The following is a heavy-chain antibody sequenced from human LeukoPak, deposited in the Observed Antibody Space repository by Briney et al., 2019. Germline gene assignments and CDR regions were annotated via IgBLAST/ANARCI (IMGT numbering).Heavy chain of an antibody. CDR1: GYTFTSYG. CDR3: ARNSLYDSSAPDAFDI. D-gene: IGHD3-22*01. CDR2: IIPIFGTA. J-gene: IGHJ3*02. V-gene: IGHV1-69*13. Sequence: SVKVSCKASGYTFTSYGISWVRQAPGQGLEWMGGIIPIFGTANYAQKFQGRVTITADESTSTAYMELSSLRSEDTAVYYCARNSLYDSSAPDAFDIWGQGTMVTVSS.